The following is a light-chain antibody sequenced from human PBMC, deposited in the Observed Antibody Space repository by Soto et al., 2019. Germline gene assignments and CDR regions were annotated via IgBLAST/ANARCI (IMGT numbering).Light chain of an antibody. CDR2: DVS. CDR3: SSYTSSSTLGV. V-gene: IGLV2-14*01. CDR1: NRDVGGYNY. J-gene: IGLJ1*01. Sequence: QSALTQPASVSGAPGQSITISCTGTNRDVGGYNYVSWYQQHPGKAPKLMIYDVSNRPSGVSNRFSGSKSGNTASLTISGLQAEDEADYYCSSYTSSSTLGVFGTGTKVTVL.